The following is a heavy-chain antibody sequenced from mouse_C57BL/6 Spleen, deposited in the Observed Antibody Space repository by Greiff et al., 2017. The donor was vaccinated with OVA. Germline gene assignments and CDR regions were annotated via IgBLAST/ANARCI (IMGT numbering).Heavy chain of an antibody. CDR1: GYTFTSYW. J-gene: IGHJ1*03. CDR3: ARSGAYYSNYGWYFDV. Sequence: VQLQQPGTELVKPGASVKLSCKASGYTFTSYWMHWVKQRPGQGLEWIGNINPSNGDTNYNEKFKSKATLTVDKSSSTAYMQLSSLTSEDSAVYYCARSGAYYSNYGWYFDVWGTGTTVTVSS. CDR2: INPSNGDT. D-gene: IGHD2-5*01. V-gene: IGHV1-53*01.